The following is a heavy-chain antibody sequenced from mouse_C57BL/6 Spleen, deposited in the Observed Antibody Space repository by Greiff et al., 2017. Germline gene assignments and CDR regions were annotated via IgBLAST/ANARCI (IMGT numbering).Heavy chain of an antibody. D-gene: IGHD2-10*01. J-gene: IGHJ4*01. CDR2: ISTGSSTI. CDR3: ARTYSYYAMDY. Sequence: DVQLVESGGGLVKPGGSLKLSCAASGFTFSDYGMHWVRQAPEKGLEWVAYISTGSSTIYYADTVKGRFTISRDNAKNTLFLQMTSLRSEDTAMYYCARTYSYYAMDYWGQGTSVTVSS. CDR1: GFTFSDYG. V-gene: IGHV5-17*01.